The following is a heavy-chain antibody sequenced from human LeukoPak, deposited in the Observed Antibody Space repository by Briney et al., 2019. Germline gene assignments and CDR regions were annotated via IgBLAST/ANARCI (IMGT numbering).Heavy chain of an antibody. Sequence: AASVKVSCKASGYSFFSYGVNWVRQAPGQGLEWMGWISGNNTNYALKFQGRVTMTTDTHTSTAYMELRSLRSDDTAVYYCARDSSSSFDSWGQGTLVTVSS. CDR3: ARDSSSSFDS. V-gene: IGHV1-18*01. D-gene: IGHD2-2*01. CDR1: GYSFFSYG. CDR2: ISGNNT. J-gene: IGHJ4*02.